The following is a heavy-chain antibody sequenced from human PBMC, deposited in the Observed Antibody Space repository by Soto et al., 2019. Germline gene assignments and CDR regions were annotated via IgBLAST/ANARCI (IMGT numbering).Heavy chain of an antibody. CDR2: IYYSGST. CDR3: ARAVEQQQTPLGYFDY. Sequence: SGTLSLTCTVSGGSISSYYWSWIRQPPGKGLEWIGYIYYSGSTNYNPSLKSRVTISVDTSKNQFSLKLSSVTAADTAVYYCARAVEQQQTPLGYFDYWGQGTLVPVSS. CDR1: GGSISSYY. V-gene: IGHV4-59*01. D-gene: IGHD6-13*01. J-gene: IGHJ4*02.